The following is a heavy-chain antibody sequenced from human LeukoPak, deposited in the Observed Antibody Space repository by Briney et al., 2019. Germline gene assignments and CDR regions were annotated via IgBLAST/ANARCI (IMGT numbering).Heavy chain of an antibody. D-gene: IGHD6-13*01. CDR3: ARDSPPYSSSWYDMYYYYYYGMDV. J-gene: IGHJ6*02. CDR1: GYTFTGYY. CDR2: INPNSGGT. Sequence: ASVKVSCKASGYTFTGYYMHWVRQAPGHGLEWMGWINPNSGGTNYAQKFQGRVTMTRDTSISTAYMELSRLRSDDTAVYYCARDSPPYSSSWYDMYYYYYYGMDVWGQGTTVTVSS. V-gene: IGHV1-2*02.